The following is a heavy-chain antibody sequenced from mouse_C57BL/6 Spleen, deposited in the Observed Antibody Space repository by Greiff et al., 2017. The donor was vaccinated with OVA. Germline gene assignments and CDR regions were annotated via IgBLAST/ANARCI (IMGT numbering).Heavy chain of an antibody. CDR1: GFNIKDYY. V-gene: IGHV14-2*01. D-gene: IGHD1-1*01. Sequence: VHVKQSGAELVKPGASVKLSCTASGFNIKDYYMHWVKQRTEQGLEWIGRIDPEDGETKYAPKFQGKATITADTSSNTAYLQLSSLTSEDTAVYYCARNPLGSSSWFAYWGQGTLVTVSA. CDR3: ARNPLGSSSWFAY. J-gene: IGHJ3*01. CDR2: IDPEDGET.